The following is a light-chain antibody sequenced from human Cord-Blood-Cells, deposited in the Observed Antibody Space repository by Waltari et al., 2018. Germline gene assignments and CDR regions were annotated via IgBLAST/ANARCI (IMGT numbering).Light chain of an antibody. V-gene: IGKV4-1*01. Sequence: KCGRRVLKSSNNKNYLAWYQQKPGQPPKLLIYCAPTGDGMRDDGRCRGFSRVLFRSLTSSSLHPEEFATYYCQQYYSTPFTFGQGTRVEIK. CDR1: RRVLKSSNNKNY. CDR3: QQYYSTPFT. CDR2: CAP. J-gene: IGKJ1*01.